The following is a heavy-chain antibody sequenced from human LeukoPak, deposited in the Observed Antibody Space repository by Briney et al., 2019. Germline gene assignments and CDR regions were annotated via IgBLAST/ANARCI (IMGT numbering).Heavy chain of an antibody. Sequence: AASVKVSCKASGYTFTSYGISWVRQAPGQGLEWMGWISAYNGNTHYAQKLQGRVTMTTDTSTSTANMELRSLRSDDTPVYYCARRDGYKNAFDIWSGARMATVSS. V-gene: IGHV1-18*01. CDR1: GYTFTSYG. J-gene: IGHJ3*02. CDR2: ISAYNGNT. CDR3: ARRDGYKNAFDI. D-gene: IGHD5-24*01.